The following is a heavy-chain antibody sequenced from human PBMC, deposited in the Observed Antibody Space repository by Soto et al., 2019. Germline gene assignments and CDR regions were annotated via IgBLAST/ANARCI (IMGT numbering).Heavy chain of an antibody. J-gene: IGHJ4*02. V-gene: IGHV1-8*01. D-gene: IGHD2-2*01. CDR2: MNPNSGNT. CDR1: GYTFTSYD. Sequence: ASVKVSCKASGYTFTSYDINWVRQATGQGLEWMGWMNPNSGNTGYAQKFQGRVTMTRNTSISTAYMELSSLRSEDTAVYYCARALPSIVVVPAAMSDYWGQGTLVTVYS. CDR3: ARALPSIVVVPAAMSDY.